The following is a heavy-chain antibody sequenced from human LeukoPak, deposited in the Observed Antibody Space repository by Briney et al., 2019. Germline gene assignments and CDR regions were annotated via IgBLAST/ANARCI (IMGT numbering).Heavy chain of an antibody. CDR3: ASPMVRGEKAAFDI. D-gene: IGHD3-10*01. CDR2: IHYSGST. Sequence: SETLSLTCTVSGGSIGSYYWSWIRQPPGKGLEWIGYIHYSGSTNYNPSLKSRVTISVDTSKNQFSLKLSSVTAADTAVYYCASPMVRGEKAAFDIWGQGTMVTVSS. V-gene: IGHV4-59*01. J-gene: IGHJ3*02. CDR1: GGSIGSYY.